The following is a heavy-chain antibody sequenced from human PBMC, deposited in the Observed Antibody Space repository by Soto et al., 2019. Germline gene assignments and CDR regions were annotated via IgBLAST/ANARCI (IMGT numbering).Heavy chain of an antibody. Sequence: QLQLHESCPGLVKPSGTLSLTCVVSRGSLGSSPYYWVWIRQDPGKGLEWIGSINYSGNTYINPSLKSRATISVDTPKNQFSLRLTSATAADMGLYFCSRRVPEGFHPWGQGTLVTVSS. CDR1: RGSLGSSPYY. V-gene: IGHV4-39*01. D-gene: IGHD6-6*01. CDR3: SRRVPEGFHP. CDR2: INYSGNT. J-gene: IGHJ5*02.